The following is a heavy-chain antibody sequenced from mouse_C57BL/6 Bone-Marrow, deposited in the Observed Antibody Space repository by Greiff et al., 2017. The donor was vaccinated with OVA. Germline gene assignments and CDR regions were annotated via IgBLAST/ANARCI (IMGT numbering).Heavy chain of an antibody. CDR2: IYPGNSDT. V-gene: IGHV1-5*01. Sequence: EVQLQQSGTVLARPGASVKMSCKTSGYTFTSYWMHWVKQRPGQGLEWIGAIYPGNSDTSYNQKFKGKAKLTAVTSASTAYMELSSLTNEDSAVYYCEAYYRRGIDAMDYWGQGTSVTVSS. J-gene: IGHJ4*01. D-gene: IGHD2-14*01. CDR1: GYTFTSYW. CDR3: EAYYRRGIDAMDY.